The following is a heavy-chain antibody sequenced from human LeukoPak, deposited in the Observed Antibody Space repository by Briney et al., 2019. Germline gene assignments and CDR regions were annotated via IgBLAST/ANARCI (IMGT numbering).Heavy chain of an antibody. CDR1: GYTFTSYD. D-gene: IGHD2-15*01. J-gene: IGHJ6*02. V-gene: IGHV1-8*01. CDR2: MNPNSGNT. CDR3: ARGPVVVAAVYYYSMDV. Sequence: ASVKVSCKASGYTFTSYDINWVRQATGQGLEWMGWMNPNSGNTGYAQKFQGRVTMTRNTSISTAYMELSSLRSEDTAVYYCARGPVVVAAVYYYSMDVWGQGTTVTVSS.